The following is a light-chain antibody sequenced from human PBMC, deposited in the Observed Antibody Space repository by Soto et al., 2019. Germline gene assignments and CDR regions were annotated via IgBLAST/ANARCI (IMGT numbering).Light chain of an antibody. CDR1: QSVSNL. CDR2: NAS. CDR3: QERSNWPLT. J-gene: IGKJ4*01. V-gene: IGKV3-11*01. Sequence: EIVLTQSTATLSLSPGERATISCRASQSVSNLLAWYQQKPGQAPRLLIYNASKRATGIPARFSGSGSGTDFTLTISSLEPEDFAVYYCQERSNWPLTFGGGNKVEIK.